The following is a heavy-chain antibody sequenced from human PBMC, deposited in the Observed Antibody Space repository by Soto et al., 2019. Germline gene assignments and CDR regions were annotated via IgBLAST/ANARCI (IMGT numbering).Heavy chain of an antibody. D-gene: IGHD3-16*01. Sequence: QITLNESGPALVKPTQTLTLTCTFSGFSLNTRDVGVGWIRQPPGKALEWLGVVYWDDDKTYSPSLKSRLTNTKDTPKNQVVLRMTKMAPVDTATYYCARCMGGVASFWGQGTLVTVSS. CDR3: ARCMGGVASF. J-gene: IGHJ4*02. CDR2: VYWDDDK. CDR1: GFSLNTRDVG. V-gene: IGHV2-5*02.